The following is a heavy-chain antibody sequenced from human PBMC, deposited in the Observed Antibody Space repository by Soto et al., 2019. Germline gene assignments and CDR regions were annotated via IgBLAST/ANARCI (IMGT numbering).Heavy chain of an antibody. CDR1: GFTFSSYD. V-gene: IGHV3-13*01. J-gene: IGHJ6*02. Sequence: AGGSLRLSCAASGFTFSSYDMHWVRQATGKGLEWVSAIGTAGDTYYPGSVKGRFTISRENAKNSLYLQMNSLRAEDTAVYYCARDRGYSYGYGMDVWGQGTTVTVS. CDR3: ARDRGYSYGYGMDV. CDR2: IGTAGDT. D-gene: IGHD5-18*01.